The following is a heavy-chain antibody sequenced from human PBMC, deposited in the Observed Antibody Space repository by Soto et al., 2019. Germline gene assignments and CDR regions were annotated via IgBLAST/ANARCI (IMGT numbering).Heavy chain of an antibody. V-gene: IGHV5-51*01. Sequence: GESLNISCKGSGYTLTSYSIGCVRQVPGNGLDWMGVMYVGGSDTRYTPSFQDQGTISADRSINTAYLQWSILKAADAAMYYCARTSKNCGGDCYPFDYWGRGILVTVSS. CDR1: GYTLTSYS. CDR3: ARTSKNCGGDCYPFDY. D-gene: IGHD2-21*02. J-gene: IGHJ4*02. CDR2: MYVGGSDT.